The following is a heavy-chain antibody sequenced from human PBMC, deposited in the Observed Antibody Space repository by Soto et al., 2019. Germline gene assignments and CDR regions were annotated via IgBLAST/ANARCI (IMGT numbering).Heavy chain of an antibody. V-gene: IGHV1-18*01. CDR2: ISSYNGKT. CDR1: GYSFTSNG. D-gene: IGHD6-19*01. CDR3: ARVLLTAVSGLLYY. Sequence: QVQLVQSGAEVKKPGASVKVSCKTSGYSFTSNGINCLRQAPGQGPEWMGGISSYNGKTSYPQKFQGIVTMTRGTSTCTAYVELMSLRSDDAAVYYCARVLLTAVSGLLYYWGQGSLVNGSS. J-gene: IGHJ4*02.